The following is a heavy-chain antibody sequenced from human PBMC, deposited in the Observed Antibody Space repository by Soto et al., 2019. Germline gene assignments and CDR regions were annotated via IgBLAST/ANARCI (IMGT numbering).Heavy chain of an antibody. CDR1: GFTVSSNY. Sequence: GGSLRLSCAASGFTVSSNYMSWVRQAPGKGLEWVSVIYSGGSTYYADSVKGRFTISRDNSKNTLYLQMNSLRAEDTAVYYCARVLPSTPTAMAPFDYWGQGXLVTVSS. V-gene: IGHV3-53*01. J-gene: IGHJ4*02. D-gene: IGHD5-18*01. CDR3: ARVLPSTPTAMAPFDY. CDR2: IYSGGST.